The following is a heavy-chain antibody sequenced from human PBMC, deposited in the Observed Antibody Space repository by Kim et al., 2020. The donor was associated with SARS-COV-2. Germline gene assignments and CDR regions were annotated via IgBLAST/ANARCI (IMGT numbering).Heavy chain of an antibody. D-gene: IGHD5-18*01. CDR3: ARDVDTAMARGGKDAVDI. CDR1: GGTFSSYA. Sequence: SVKVSCKASGGTFSSYAISWVRQAPGQGLEWMGGIIPIFGTANYAQKFQGRVTITADESTSTAYMELSSLRSEDTAVYYCARDVDTAMARGGKDAVDIWGQGTMVTVSS. J-gene: IGHJ3*02. V-gene: IGHV1-69*13. CDR2: IIPIFGTA.